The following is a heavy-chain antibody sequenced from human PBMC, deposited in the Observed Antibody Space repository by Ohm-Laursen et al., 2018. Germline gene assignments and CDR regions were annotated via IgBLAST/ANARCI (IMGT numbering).Heavy chain of an antibody. CDR1: GFIFSSYA. Sequence: SLRLSCAASGFIFSSYAMSWVRQATGKGLEWVSTISGSGGTTYYADSVKGRFSISRDSSKNTLYLQMNSLRAEDTAVYYCAKVPRYCSGGSCRGGYFQYWGQGTLVTVSS. V-gene: IGHV3-23*01. D-gene: IGHD2-15*01. CDR3: AKVPRYCSGGSCRGGYFQY. CDR2: ISGSGGTT. J-gene: IGHJ1*01.